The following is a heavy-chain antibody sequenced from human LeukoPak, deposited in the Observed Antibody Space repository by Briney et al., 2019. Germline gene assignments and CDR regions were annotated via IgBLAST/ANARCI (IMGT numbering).Heavy chain of an antibody. CDR2: IYYSGST. Sequence: SETLSLTCTVSGGSISSYYWSWIRQPPGKGLEWIGYIYYSGSTNYNPSLKSRVTMSVDTSKNQFSLKLSSVTAADTAVYYRAREPALWFGELFSSPYFDYWGQGTLVTVSS. D-gene: IGHD3-10*01. J-gene: IGHJ4*02. CDR1: GGSISSYY. V-gene: IGHV4-59*12. CDR3: AREPALWFGELFSSPYFDY.